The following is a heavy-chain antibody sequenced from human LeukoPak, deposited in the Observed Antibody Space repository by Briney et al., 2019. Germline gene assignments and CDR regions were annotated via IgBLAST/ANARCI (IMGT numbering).Heavy chain of an antibody. CDR1: GFTFDDYG. CDR3: VKDVSNYYYYGMDV. Sequence: PGRSLRLSCAASGFTFDDYGMQWVRQAPGKGLEWVSGISWNSGSLDYADSVKGRFTISRDNAKNSLYLQMNSLRAEDTALYYRVKDVSNYYYYGMDVWGQGTTVTVSS. CDR2: ISWNSGSL. V-gene: IGHV3-9*01. J-gene: IGHJ6*02.